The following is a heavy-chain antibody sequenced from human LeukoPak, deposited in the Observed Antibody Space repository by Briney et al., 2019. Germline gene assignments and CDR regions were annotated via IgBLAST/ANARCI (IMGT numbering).Heavy chain of an antibody. J-gene: IGHJ6*03. D-gene: IGHD4-23*01. CDR1: GFTFSDYA. V-gene: IGHV3-23*01. Sequence: GGSLRLSCAASGFTFSDYAMSWVRQAPGKGLEWVSAVSGSGGNSYYADSVMGRFTISRDNSKNTLYLQMNSLRAEDTAVYYCARDNYGGNSVYMDVWGKGTTVTVSS. CDR3: ARDNYGGNSVYMDV. CDR2: VSGSGGNS.